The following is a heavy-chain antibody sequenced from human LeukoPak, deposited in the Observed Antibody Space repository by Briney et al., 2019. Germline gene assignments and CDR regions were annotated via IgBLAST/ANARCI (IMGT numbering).Heavy chain of an antibody. J-gene: IGHJ5*02. CDR3: ARAQGVIAASGGDP. CDR2: MNPNSGNT. CDR1: GYTFITYE. Sequence: ASVKVSCKASGYTFITYEINWVRQAPGQGLEWMGWMNPNSGNTGYAQKFQGRVTMTRNTSISTAYMELSSLRSEDTAVYYCARAQGVIAASGGDPWGQGTLVTVSS. V-gene: IGHV1-8*01. D-gene: IGHD6-6*01.